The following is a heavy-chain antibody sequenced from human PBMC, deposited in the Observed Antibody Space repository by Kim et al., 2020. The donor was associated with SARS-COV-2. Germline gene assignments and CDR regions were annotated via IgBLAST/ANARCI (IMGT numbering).Heavy chain of an antibody. J-gene: IGHJ4*02. CDR1: GGSISSSSYY. CDR3: ARVVDYGDYYFDY. Sequence: SETLSLTCTVSGGSISSSSYYWGWIRQPPGKGLEWIGSIYYSGSTYYNPSLKSRVTISVDTSKNQFSLKLSSVTAADTAVYYFARVVDYGDYYFDYWGQG. D-gene: IGHD4-17*01. CDR2: IYYSGST. V-gene: IGHV4-39*01.